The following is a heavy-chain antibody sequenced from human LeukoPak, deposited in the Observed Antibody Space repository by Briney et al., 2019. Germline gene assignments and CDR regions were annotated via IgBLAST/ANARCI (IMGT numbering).Heavy chain of an antibody. D-gene: IGHD3/OR15-3a*01. CDR1: GFIFRNYG. CDR3: TREDWDFDS. J-gene: IGHJ4*02. Sequence: GGSLRLSCAASGFIFRNYGMHWVRQAPGKGLEWVACIRYDGAKYGDSVKGRVTISRDDSNDMVYLQMDSLRNEDTAVYYCTREDWDFDSWGQGTLVFVS. CDR2: IRYDGA. V-gene: IGHV3-30*02.